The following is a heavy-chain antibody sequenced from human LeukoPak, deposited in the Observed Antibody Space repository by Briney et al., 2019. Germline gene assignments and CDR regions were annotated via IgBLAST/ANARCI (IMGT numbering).Heavy chain of an antibody. CDR3: ARDSVVVPAAAYYYYMDV. CDR2: ISAYNGNT. CDR1: GYTFTSYG. V-gene: IGHV1-18*01. D-gene: IGHD2-2*01. J-gene: IGHJ6*03. Sequence: GASVKVSCKASGYTFTSYGITWVRQAPGQGLEWMGWISAYNGNTNYAQKFQGRVTMTTDTSTSTAYMKLRSLRSDDTAVYYCARDSVVVPAAAYYYYMDVWAKGPRSPSP.